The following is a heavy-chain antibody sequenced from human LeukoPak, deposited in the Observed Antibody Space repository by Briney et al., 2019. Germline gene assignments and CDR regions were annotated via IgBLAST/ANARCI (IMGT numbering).Heavy chain of an antibody. CDR1: GFTFSSYA. J-gene: IGHJ6*04. D-gene: IGHD1-14*01. CDR2: ISGSGGST. CDR3: ATQFRPTSPYYYYGMDV. V-gene: IGHV3-23*01. Sequence: GGSLRLSCAASGFTFSSYAMSWVRQAPGKGLEWVSAISGSGGSTYYAGSVKGRFTISRDNSKNTLYLQMNSLRAEDTAVYYCATQFRPTSPYYYYGMDVWGKGTTVTVSS.